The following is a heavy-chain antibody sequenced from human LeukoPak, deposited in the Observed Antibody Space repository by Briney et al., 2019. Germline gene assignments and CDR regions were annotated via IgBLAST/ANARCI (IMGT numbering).Heavy chain of an antibody. CDR3: ARASSGYDYRYYYGMDV. D-gene: IGHD5-12*01. CDR1: GYTFTNYG. Sequence: ASVKVSCKTSGYTFTNYGITWVRQAPGQGPEWMGWNSANTGNTKYVQKFQGRVSMTTDTSTSTAFMELRSLTSDDTAVYYCARASSGYDYRYYYGMDVWAKGPRSPSP. CDR2: NSANTGNT. V-gene: IGHV1-18*01. J-gene: IGHJ6*02.